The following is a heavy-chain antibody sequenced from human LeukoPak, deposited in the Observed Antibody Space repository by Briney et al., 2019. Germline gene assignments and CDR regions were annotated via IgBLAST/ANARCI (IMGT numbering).Heavy chain of an antibody. V-gene: IGHV1-18*04. Sequence: ASVKVSCKASRYTFTGYYMHWVRQAPGQGLEWMGWISAYNGNTNYAQKLQGRVTMTTDTSTSTAYMELRSLRSDDTAVYYCAREGVPRAFDIWGQGTMVTVSS. J-gene: IGHJ3*02. CDR2: ISAYNGNT. CDR1: RYTFTGYY. CDR3: AREGVPRAFDI. D-gene: IGHD3-10*01.